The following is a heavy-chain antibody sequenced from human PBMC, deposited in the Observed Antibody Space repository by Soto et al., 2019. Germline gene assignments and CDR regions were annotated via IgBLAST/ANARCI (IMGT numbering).Heavy chain of an antibody. CDR1: GYTLTELS. Sequence: ASVKVSCKVSGYTLTELSMHWVRQAPGKGLEWMGGFDPEDGETIYAQKFQGRVTMTEDTSTNTAYMELSSLRSEDTAVYYCATDTSRVGVPVAPTYGMDVWGQGTTVTVSS. D-gene: IGHD2-2*01. CDR2: FDPEDGET. J-gene: IGHJ6*02. CDR3: ATDTSRVGVPVAPTYGMDV. V-gene: IGHV1-24*01.